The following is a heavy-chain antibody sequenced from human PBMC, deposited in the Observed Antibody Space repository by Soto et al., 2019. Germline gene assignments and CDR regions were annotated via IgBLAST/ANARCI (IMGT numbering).Heavy chain of an antibody. CDR2: IYTSGST. J-gene: IGHJ5*02. CDR1: GGSVSSYY. V-gene: IGHV4-4*07. D-gene: IGHD3-3*01. Sequence: SETLSLTCTVSGGSVSSYYWSWIRQPAGKGLEWIGRIYTSGSTNYNPSLKSRVTMSVDTSKNQFSLKLSSVTAADTAVYYCAREIKLGVDFWSGYRNWFDPWGQGTLVTVSS. CDR3: AREIKLGVDFWSGYRNWFDP.